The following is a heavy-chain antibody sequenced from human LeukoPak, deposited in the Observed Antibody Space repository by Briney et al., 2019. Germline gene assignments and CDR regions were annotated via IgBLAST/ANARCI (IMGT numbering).Heavy chain of an antibody. Sequence: PSETLSLTCTVSGGSISSSSYYWGWIRQPPGKGLEWIGNLYYSGSIHYNPSLKSRLTISVDKAKNQFSLKVISVTAADTAVYYCARAYHSSWYLNWFDPWGQGTLVTVSS. D-gene: IGHD6-13*01. CDR2: LYYSGSI. CDR3: ARAYHSSWYLNWFDP. J-gene: IGHJ5*02. V-gene: IGHV4-61*05. CDR1: GGSISSSSYY.